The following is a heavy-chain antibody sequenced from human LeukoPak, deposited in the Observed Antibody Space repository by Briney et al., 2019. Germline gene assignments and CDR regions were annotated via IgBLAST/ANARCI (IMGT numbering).Heavy chain of an antibody. V-gene: IGHV3-49*04. Sequence: GGPLRLSCTGSEFTFRDHALSWARRPRGRGRGWVGLIRNKAFRGTTEYAASVEGRFSISRDNSKSIAYLQMNSLQTEDTAVYYCTRGGIVATIGYGMDVWGQGTTVTVSS. CDR1: EFTFRDHA. J-gene: IGHJ6*02. CDR3: TRGGIVATIGYGMDV. CDR2: IRNKAFRGTT. D-gene: IGHD5-12*01.